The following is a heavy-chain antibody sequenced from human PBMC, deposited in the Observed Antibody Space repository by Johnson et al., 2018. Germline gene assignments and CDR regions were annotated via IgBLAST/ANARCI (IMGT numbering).Heavy chain of an antibody. CDR1: GFTFSSYS. Sequence: VQLVQSGGGLVQPGGSLRLSCAASGFTFSSYSMNWVRQAPGKGLEWVSYISSSSSTIYYADSVKGRFTISRDNAKNSLSLQMNSLRAEDTAVYYCARDRGIVGATSLLLSYYMDVWGKGTTVTVSS. J-gene: IGHJ6*03. CDR3: ARDRGIVGATSLLLSYYMDV. D-gene: IGHD1-26*01. V-gene: IGHV3-48*01. CDR2: ISSSSSTI.